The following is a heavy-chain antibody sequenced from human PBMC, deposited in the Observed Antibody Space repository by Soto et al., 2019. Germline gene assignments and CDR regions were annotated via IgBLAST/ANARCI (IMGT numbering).Heavy chain of an antibody. D-gene: IGHD6-19*01. CDR3: AKDLTGYSSGWARNWFDP. CDR2: IYHSGST. V-gene: IGHV4-30-2*01. Sequence: SETLSLTCAVSGGSISSGGSSWTWIRQPPGKGLEWIGYIYHSGSTYYNPSLKSRVTISVDRSKNQFSLKLTSVTAADTAVYYCAKDLTGYSSGWARNWFDPWGQGTLVTVSS. CDR1: GGSISSGGSS. J-gene: IGHJ5*02.